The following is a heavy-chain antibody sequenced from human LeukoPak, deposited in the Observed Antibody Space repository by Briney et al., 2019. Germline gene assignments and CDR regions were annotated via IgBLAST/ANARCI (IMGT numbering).Heavy chain of an antibody. CDR2: IYYSGST. CDR1: GGSISSYY. D-gene: IGHD3-22*01. Sequence: PSETLSLTCTVSGGSISSYYWSWIRQPPGKGLEWIGYIYYSGSTNYNPSLKSRVTISVDTSKNQFSLKLSSVTAADTAVYYCARQYHYDSHTFDYWGQGTLVTVSS. CDR3: ARQYHYDSHTFDY. V-gene: IGHV4-59*08. J-gene: IGHJ4*02.